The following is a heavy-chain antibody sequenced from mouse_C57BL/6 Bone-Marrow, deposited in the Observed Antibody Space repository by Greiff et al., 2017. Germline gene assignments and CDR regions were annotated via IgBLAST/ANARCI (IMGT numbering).Heavy chain of an antibody. CDR2: IYPGSGNT. V-gene: IGHV1-76*01. Sequence: VKLVESGAELVRPGASVKLSCKASGYTFTDYYINWVKQRPGQGLEWIARIYPGSGNTYYNEKFKGKATLTAEKSSSTAYMQLSSLTSEDSAVYFCARDPAMDYWGQGTSVTVSS. CDR1: GYTFTDYY. CDR3: ARDPAMDY. J-gene: IGHJ4*01.